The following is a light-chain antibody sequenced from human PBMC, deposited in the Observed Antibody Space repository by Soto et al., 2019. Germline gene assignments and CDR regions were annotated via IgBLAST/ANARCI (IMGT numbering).Light chain of an antibody. V-gene: IGKV1-39*01. J-gene: IGKJ2*01. Sequence: DIQMTQSPSSLSASVGDRVTITCRVSQIINTYLNWYQQKPGTAPKLLIFAASSLQSGVPSRFSGSGSGTDFTLTINSLQHEDFATYYCQQSYSTLYTFGQGTKLEI. CDR3: QQSYSTLYT. CDR2: AAS. CDR1: QIINTY.